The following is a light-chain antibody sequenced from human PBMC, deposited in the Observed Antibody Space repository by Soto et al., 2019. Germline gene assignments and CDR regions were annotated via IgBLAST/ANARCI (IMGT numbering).Light chain of an antibody. CDR2: YDS. CDR1: NIGSKS. Sequence: SYELTQPPSVSVAPGKTARITCGGNNIGSKSVHWYQQKPGQAPVLVIYYDSDRPSGIPERFSGSNSGHTATLTISRVEAGDEADYYCQVWDSSSDHPGVFGGGTKLTVL. J-gene: IGLJ3*02. CDR3: QVWDSSSDHPGV. V-gene: IGLV3-21*04.